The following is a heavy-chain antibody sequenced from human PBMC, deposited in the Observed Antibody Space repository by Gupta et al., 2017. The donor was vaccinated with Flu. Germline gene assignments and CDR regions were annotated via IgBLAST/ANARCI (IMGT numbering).Heavy chain of an antibody. V-gene: IGHV4-39*01. J-gene: IGHJ4*02. CDR1: DGSIRSSAYY. CDR2: IHGNGHT. D-gene: IGHD3-3*02. Sequence: QLQLQESGPGLVKPSETLSLTCTVSDGSIRSSAYYWGWIRQSPGKGLEWLGSIHGNGHTNYNPSLDSRVTASVDTAKEQVSLKLRYVHAADTAVYYWSRRQFWSGPRDSWGQGILVRVS. CDR3: SRRQFWSGPRDS.